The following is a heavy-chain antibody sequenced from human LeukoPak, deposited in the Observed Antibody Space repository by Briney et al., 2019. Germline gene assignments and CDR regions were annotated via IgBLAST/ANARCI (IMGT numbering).Heavy chain of an antibody. Sequence: GGSLRLSCAASGFIFSSHGMTWVRQAPGKGLEWVSYITSSSTTKYYADSVKGRFTISRDNAKNSLYLQMNSMRAEDTAVYYCARDSQRTSGSGFTRDYWGQGTLVTVSS. CDR1: GFIFSSHG. J-gene: IGHJ4*02. V-gene: IGHV3-48*01. CDR2: ITSSSTTK. D-gene: IGHD6-19*01. CDR3: ARDSQRTSGSGFTRDY.